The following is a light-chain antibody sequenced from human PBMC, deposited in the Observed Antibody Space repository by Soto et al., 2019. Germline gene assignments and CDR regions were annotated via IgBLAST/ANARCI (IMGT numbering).Light chain of an antibody. V-gene: IGLV2-23*02. CDR3: CSSVGSYV. Sequence: QSALNQPASVSGSPGQSVTISCTATSSDVENYKLVSWYQQHPGKAPKLIIYEVTKRPSGVSNRFSGSKSANTASLTISGLQPEDEPDYYCCSSVGSYVFGTGTKLTVL. J-gene: IGLJ1*01. CDR2: EVT. CDR1: SSDVENYKL.